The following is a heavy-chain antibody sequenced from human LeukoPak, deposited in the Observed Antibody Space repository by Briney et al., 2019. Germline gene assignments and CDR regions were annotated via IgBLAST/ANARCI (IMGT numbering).Heavy chain of an antibody. J-gene: IGHJ4*02. V-gene: IGHV3-74*01. Sequence: PGGSLRLSCAASGFTLNKCRMHWVRQAPGKGLGWVSHINGDGSSTIYADSVKGRFTISRDNAKSTLYLQMNSLRAEDTAVYYCARDGYYDSSGYYYDYWGPGTLVTVSS. CDR3: ARDGYYDSSGYYYDY. CDR1: GFTLNKCR. D-gene: IGHD3-22*01. CDR2: INGDGSST.